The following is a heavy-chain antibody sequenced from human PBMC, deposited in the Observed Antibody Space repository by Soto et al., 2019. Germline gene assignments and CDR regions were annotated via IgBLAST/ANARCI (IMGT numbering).Heavy chain of an antibody. CDR3: AKDWRWEQQIYGMNV. Sequence: VRSGGGEVQPGTSLRLSCVASDFSFRNYGMHWVRQAPGKGLEWVADISYDGRNKYYAESVKGRFTISRDNSKNTLYLQMNSLRTEDTAVYYCAKDWRWEQQIYGMNVWGQGTTVTVSS. J-gene: IGHJ6*02. D-gene: IGHD1-26*01. V-gene: IGHV3-30*18. CDR2: ISYDGRNK. CDR1: DFSFRNYG.